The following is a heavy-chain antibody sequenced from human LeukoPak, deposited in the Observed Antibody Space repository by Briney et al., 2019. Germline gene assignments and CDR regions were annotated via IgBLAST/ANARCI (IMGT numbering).Heavy chain of an antibody. CDR3: ARAVGVTAIHNAFDI. CDR1: GFTFSSYS. Sequence: GSLRLSCAASGFTFSSYSMNWVRQAPGKGLEWVSVIYSGGGTDYADSVKGRFTISRDNSKNTLYLQMNSLRAEDTAVYYCARAVGVTAIHNAFDIWGQGTMVTVSS. CDR2: IYSGGGT. V-gene: IGHV3-66*02. D-gene: IGHD2-21*02. J-gene: IGHJ3*02.